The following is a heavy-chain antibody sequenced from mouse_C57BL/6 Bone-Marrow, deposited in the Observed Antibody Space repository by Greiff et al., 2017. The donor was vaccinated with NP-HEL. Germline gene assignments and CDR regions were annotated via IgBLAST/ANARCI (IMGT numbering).Heavy chain of an antibody. J-gene: IGHJ1*03. Sequence: EVQGVESGGGLVKPGGSLKLSCAASGFTFSSYTMSWVRQTPEKRLEWVATISGGGGNTYYPDSVKGRFTISRDNAKNTLYLQMSSLRSEDTALYYCARGGYGSSYWYVDVWGTGTTVTVSS. CDR1: GFTFSSYT. CDR3: ARGGYGSSYWYVDV. CDR2: ISGGGGNT. V-gene: IGHV5-9*01. D-gene: IGHD1-1*01.